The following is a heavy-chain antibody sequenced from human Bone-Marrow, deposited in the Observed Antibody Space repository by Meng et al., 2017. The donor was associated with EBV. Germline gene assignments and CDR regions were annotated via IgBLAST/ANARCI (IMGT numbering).Heavy chain of an antibody. Sequence: QVQLVQSGAEVKKPGASVKVACKASGYTFTGYYMHWVRQAPGQGREWMGRINPNSGGTNYAQKFQGRVTMTRDTSISTAYMELSRLRSDDAAVYYCARGGIAVAGTANWFDPWGQGTLVTVS. CDR2: INPNSGGT. CDR1: GYTFTGYY. CDR3: ARGGIAVAGTANWFDP. V-gene: IGHV1-2*06. J-gene: IGHJ5*02. D-gene: IGHD6-19*01.